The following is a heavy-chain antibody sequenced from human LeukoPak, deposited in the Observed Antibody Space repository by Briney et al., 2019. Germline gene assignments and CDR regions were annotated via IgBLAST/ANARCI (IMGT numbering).Heavy chain of an antibody. D-gene: IGHD3-10*01. CDR2: ISDGGGT. J-gene: IGHJ4*02. Sequence: GGSLRLSCAASGFSVSNNYMTWVRQAPGKGLEWVSVISDGGGTFYADAVKGRFTISRDNFKNTLYLQMNSLRVDDTAVYYCARAFQYGSGTHPFSLWGQGTLVTVSS. CDR1: GFSVSNNY. CDR3: ARAFQYGSGTHPFSL. V-gene: IGHV3-66*01.